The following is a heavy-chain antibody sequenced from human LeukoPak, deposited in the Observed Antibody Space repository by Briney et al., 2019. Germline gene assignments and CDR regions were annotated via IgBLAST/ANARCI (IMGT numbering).Heavy chain of an antibody. CDR1: GGSISSYY. V-gene: IGHV4-59*01. CDR3: ARKYSGSYFSL. J-gene: IGHJ4*02. CDR2: IYYRGST. Sequence: SETLSLTCTVSGGSISSYYWSWIRQPPGKGLEWIGYIYYRGSTNYNPSLKSRVTISVDTSKNQFSLKLSSVTAADTAVYYCARKYSGSYFSLWGQGTLVTVSP. D-gene: IGHD1-26*01.